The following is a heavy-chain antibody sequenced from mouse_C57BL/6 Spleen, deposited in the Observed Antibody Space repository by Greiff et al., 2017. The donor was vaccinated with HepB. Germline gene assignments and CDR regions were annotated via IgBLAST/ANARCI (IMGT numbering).Heavy chain of an antibody. CDR1: GYTFTSYW. CDR2: SDPSDSYT. CDR3: AREGILRHFDY. V-gene: IGHV1-69*01. D-gene: IGHD1-2*01. J-gene: IGHJ2*01. Sequence: VQLQQSGAELVRPGASVKLSCKASGYTFTSYWMHWVKQRPGQGLEWIGESDPSDSYTNYNQKFKGKSTLTVDKSSSTAYMQLSSLTSEDSAVYYCAREGILRHFDYWGQDTTLTVSS.